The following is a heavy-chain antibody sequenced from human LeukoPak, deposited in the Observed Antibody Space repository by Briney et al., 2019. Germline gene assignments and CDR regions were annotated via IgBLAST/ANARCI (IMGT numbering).Heavy chain of an antibody. J-gene: IGHJ4*02. Sequence: SVKVSCKASGGTFSSYAISWVRQAPGQGLEWMGGIIPIFGTANYAQRFQGRVTITADESTTTAYMEVSSLRSEDTAVYYCARGEVPPHYFDSWGQGTLVTVSS. V-gene: IGHV1-69*13. CDR3: ARGEVPPHYFDS. CDR1: GGTFSSYA. CDR2: IIPIFGTA.